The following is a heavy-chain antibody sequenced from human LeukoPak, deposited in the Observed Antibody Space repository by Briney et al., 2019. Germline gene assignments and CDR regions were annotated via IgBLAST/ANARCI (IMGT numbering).Heavy chain of an antibody. CDR1: GFTFSNYT. D-gene: IGHD4-11*01. V-gene: IGHV3-23*01. CDR3: TEDGTDYSSFDY. Sequence: PGGSLRLSCAASGFTFSNYTMSWVRQAPGKGLEWVSAIGGRGGSTYSADSVEGRFTISRDNSKNTLYLQMNSLRAEDTAVYYCTEDGTDYSSFDYWGQGTLVTVSS. CDR2: IGGRGGST. J-gene: IGHJ4*02.